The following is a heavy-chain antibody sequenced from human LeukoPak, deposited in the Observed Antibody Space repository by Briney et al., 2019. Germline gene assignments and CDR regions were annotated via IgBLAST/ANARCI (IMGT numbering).Heavy chain of an antibody. CDR2: IYGSGVSI. Sequence: GGSLRLSCVASGFTFKNYVMNWVRQAPGKGLDWLATIYGSGVSISYADSVKGRFTISRDNSNNTLYLQMNSLRAEDTAMYYCAKDLGWVLPAEAYWGQGVLVTVSS. D-gene: IGHD3-22*01. V-gene: IGHV3-23*01. CDR3: AKDLGWVLPAEAY. CDR1: GFTFKNYV. J-gene: IGHJ4*02.